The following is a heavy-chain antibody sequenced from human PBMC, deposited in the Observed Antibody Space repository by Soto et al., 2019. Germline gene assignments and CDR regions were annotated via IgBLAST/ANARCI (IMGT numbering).Heavy chain of an antibody. J-gene: IGHJ4*02. CDR1: GGSISSYY. CDR2: IYYSGGT. Sequence: QVQLQESGPGLVKPSETLSLTCTVSGGSISSYYWSWIRQPPGKGLEWIGYIYYSGGTNYNPSLKSRVTISVDTSKNQFSLKLSSVTAADTAVYYCARVRGGYSYGYDYWGQGTLVTVSS. D-gene: IGHD5-18*01. CDR3: ARVRGGYSYGYDY. V-gene: IGHV4-59*01.